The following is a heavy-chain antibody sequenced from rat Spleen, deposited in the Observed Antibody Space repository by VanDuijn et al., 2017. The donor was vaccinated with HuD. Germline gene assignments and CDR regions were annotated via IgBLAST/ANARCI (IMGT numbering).Heavy chain of an antibody. CDR2: INSAGNT. Sequence: EVLLQESGPGLVKPSQSLSLTCSVTFYSITSSYRWNWIRKFPGNKLEWMGYINSAGNTDYNPSLRSRISISRVTSRNQFFLQVNSVTTEDTATYYCAKTTVAYYYVMDVWGQGASVTVSS. D-gene: IGHD1-3*01. J-gene: IGHJ4*01. CDR1: FYSITSSYR. CDR3: AKTTVAYYYVMDV. V-gene: IGHV3-3*01.